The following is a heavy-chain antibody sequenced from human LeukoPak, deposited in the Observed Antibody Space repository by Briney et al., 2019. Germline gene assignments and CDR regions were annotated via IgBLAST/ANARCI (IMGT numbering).Heavy chain of an antibody. CDR1: GFTFSNAW. CDR2: VKSKTDGETT. J-gene: IGHJ4*02. V-gene: IGHV3-15*01. CDR3: TTATDIIYFGSGSPSVDY. Sequence: KTGGSLRLSCAASGFTFSNAWMSWVRQAPGKGLEWVGRVKSKTDGETTDYAAPVKGRFTISRDDSKNTLYLQMNSLKTEDTAVYYCTTATDIIYFGSGSPSVDYWGQGTLVTVSS. D-gene: IGHD3-10*01.